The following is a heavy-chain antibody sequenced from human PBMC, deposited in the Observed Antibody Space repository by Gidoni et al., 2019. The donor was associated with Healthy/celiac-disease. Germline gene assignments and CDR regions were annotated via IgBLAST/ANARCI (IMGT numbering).Heavy chain of an antibody. CDR2: INSDGSST. D-gene: IGHD3-3*01. CDR3: ARSNREYGWSGSVVVY. CDR1: GFTFSSYW. Sequence: EVQLVESGGGLVQPGRSLRLSCAASGFTFSSYWMHWVRQAPGKGLVWVSRINSDGSSTSYADSVKGRFTISRDNAKNTLYLQMNSLRAEDTAVYYCARSNREYGWSGSVVVYWGQGTLVTVSS. V-gene: IGHV3-74*01. J-gene: IGHJ4*02.